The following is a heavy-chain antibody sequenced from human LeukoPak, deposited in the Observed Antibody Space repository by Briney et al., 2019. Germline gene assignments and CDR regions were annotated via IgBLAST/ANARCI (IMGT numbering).Heavy chain of an antibody. V-gene: IGHV4-34*01. Sequence: PSETLSLTCAVYGGSFSGYYWSWIRQPPGKGLEWVGEINHSGSTNYNPSLKSRVTISVDTSKNQFSLKLSSVTAADTAVYYCARDLVVGASDAFDIWGQGTMVTVSS. CDR1: GGSFSGYY. CDR2: INHSGST. D-gene: IGHD1-26*01. CDR3: ARDLVVGASDAFDI. J-gene: IGHJ3*02.